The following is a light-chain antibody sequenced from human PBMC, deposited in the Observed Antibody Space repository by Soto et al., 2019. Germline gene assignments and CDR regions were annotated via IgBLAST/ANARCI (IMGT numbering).Light chain of an antibody. CDR3: SSYTVINTAV. Sequence: QSVLTQPASVSGSPGQSISISCTGSSSDVGAYNYVAWYQQKPGKAPKLLIYEVDNRPSGISHRFSGSKSVNTASLTISGLQTEDEADYYCSSYTVINTAVFGGGTKVTVL. CDR1: SSDVGAYNY. CDR2: EVD. J-gene: IGLJ3*02. V-gene: IGLV2-14*01.